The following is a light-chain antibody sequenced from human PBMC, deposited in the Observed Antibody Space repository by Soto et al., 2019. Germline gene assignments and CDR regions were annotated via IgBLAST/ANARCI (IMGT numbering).Light chain of an antibody. CDR3: SSYEGSHLYV. CDR1: SSDVGGYNY. J-gene: IGLJ1*01. V-gene: IGLV2-8*01. CDR2: EVN. Sequence: SALPQPPSATGSPGQSVTISCTGTSSDVGGYNYVSWFQQHPGKAPKVMIYEVNKRPSGVPDRFSGSKSGGPASLTVSGLQAEDEADYYCSSYEGSHLYVFGTGTKVTVL.